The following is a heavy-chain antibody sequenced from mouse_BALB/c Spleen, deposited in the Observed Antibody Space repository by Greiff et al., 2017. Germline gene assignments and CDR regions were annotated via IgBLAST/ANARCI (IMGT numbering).Heavy chain of an antibody. V-gene: IGHV5-6*01. Sequence: EVQLVESGGDLVKPGGSLKLSCAASGFTFSSYGMSWVRQTPDKRLEWVATISSGGSYTYYPDSVKGRFTISRDNAKNTLYLQMSSLKSEDTAMYYCARSTMITLYAMDYWGQGTSVTVSS. CDR2: ISSGGSYT. D-gene: IGHD2-4*01. CDR3: ARSTMITLYAMDY. J-gene: IGHJ4*01. CDR1: GFTFSSYG.